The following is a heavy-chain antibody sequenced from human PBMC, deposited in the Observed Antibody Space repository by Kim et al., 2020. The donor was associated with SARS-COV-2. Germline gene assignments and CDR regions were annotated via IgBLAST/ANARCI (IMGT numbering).Heavy chain of an antibody. J-gene: IGHJ6*02. V-gene: IGHV3-74*01. CDR3: GRVSSYYYNGMDV. CDR2: INSDVSSA. D-gene: IGHD6-6*01. CDR1: GFTFTNYW. Sequence: GGSLRLSCAASGFTFTNYWIHWVRQAPGKGLVWVSRINSDVSSATYADSVKGRFTISRDNAKNSVYLQMNSLRAEDTAVYYCGRVSSYYYNGMDVWGQGT.